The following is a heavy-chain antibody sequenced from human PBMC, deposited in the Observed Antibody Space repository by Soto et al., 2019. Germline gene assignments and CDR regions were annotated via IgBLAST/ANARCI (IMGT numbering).Heavy chain of an antibody. CDR3: ARGYGSGSYGYYSGMDV. CDR1: GYTFTSYY. J-gene: IGHJ6*02. CDR2: INPSGGST. V-gene: IGHV1-46*01. D-gene: IGHD3-10*01. Sequence: QVQLVQSGAEVKKPGASVKVSCKASGYTFTSYYMHWVRQAPGQGLEWMGIINPSGGSTSYAQKFQGRVTMTRDTSTSTVYMELSSLRSEDTAVYYCARGYGSGSYGYYSGMDVWGQGTTVTVSS.